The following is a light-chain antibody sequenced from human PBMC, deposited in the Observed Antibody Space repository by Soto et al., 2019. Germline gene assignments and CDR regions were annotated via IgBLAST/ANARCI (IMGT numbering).Light chain of an antibody. Sequence: EIVLTQSPGTLSLSPRERATLSCRASQSVSSSFLAWYQQKPGQAPRLLIYGASSRATGIPDRFSGSGSGTDFTLTISSLQSEDFAVYYCQQYIRWPLTFGGGTKVDIK. V-gene: IGKV3-20*01. CDR1: QSVSSSF. CDR3: QQYIRWPLT. CDR2: GAS. J-gene: IGKJ4*01.